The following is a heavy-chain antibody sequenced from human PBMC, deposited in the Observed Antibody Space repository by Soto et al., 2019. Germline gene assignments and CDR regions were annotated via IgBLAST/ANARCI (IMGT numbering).Heavy chain of an antibody. D-gene: IGHD3-22*01. CDR3: ARVLLRSMYDSSGFDAFDI. Sequence: ASVKGSCKASGYTLTSYYMHWVRQAPGQGLEWMGIINPSGGSTSYAQKFQGRVTMTRDTSTSTVYMELSSLRSEDTAVYYCARVLLRSMYDSSGFDAFDIWGQGTMVTVSS. CDR1: GYTLTSYY. CDR2: INPSGGST. J-gene: IGHJ3*02. V-gene: IGHV1-46*01.